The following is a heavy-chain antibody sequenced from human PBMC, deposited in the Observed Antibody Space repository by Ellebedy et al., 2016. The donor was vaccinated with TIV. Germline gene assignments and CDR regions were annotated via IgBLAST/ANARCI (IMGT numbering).Heavy chain of an antibody. V-gene: IGHV3-64*02. J-gene: IGHJ6*02. Sequence: PGGPLRLSCAASGFTFSASVMHWVRQAPGKGLESVSAISSNGVGTFYADSVKGRFTISRDTSKNTLYLQMNSLRAEDTSVYYCARDVATIPIMVSGYGMDVWGRGSTVTVSS. CDR2: ISSNGVGT. D-gene: IGHD2-8*01. CDR3: ARDVATIPIMVSGYGMDV. CDR1: GFTFSASV.